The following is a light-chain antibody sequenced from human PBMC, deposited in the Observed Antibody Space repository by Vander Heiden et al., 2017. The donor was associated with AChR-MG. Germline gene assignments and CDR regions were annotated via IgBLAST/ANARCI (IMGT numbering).Light chain of an antibody. CDR2: DAS. CDR1: QDIDNY. J-gene: IGKJ2*01. V-gene: IGKV1-33*01. CDR3: QQYENLPYT. Sequence: DIQMTKSPPSLSASVGDRVTITCRASQDIDNYLNWFQQKPGKAPKLLIYDASNLETGVPSKFSGSGSGTDFTFTISSLQPEDVATYYCQQYENLPYTFGQGTKLEIK.